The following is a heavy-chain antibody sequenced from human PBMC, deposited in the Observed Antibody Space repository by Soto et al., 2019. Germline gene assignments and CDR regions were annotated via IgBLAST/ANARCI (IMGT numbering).Heavy chain of an antibody. D-gene: IGHD4-17*01. CDR3: TVTPPSRYYYYMDV. Sequence: SETLSLTCAVSSGSISSSNWWSWVRQPPGKGLEWIGEIYHSGSTNYNPSLKSRVTISVDKSKNQFSLKLSSVTAADTAVYYCTVTPPSRYYYYMDVWGKGTTVTVSS. CDR1: SGSISSSNW. V-gene: IGHV4-4*02. J-gene: IGHJ6*03. CDR2: IYHSGST.